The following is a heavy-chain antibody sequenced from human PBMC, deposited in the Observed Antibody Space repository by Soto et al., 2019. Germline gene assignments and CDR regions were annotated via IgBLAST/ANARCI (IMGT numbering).Heavy chain of an antibody. Sequence: GESLKISCQGSGYSFSTYWIGWVRHMPGKGLEWMGIIYPDDSDTRYSPSFEGQVTLSDDKSINPAYLQWSSLKASDPAMYYCARAYVAFRHFDFWGQGTLVTVSS. CDR1: GYSFSTYW. D-gene: IGHD3-10*02. CDR2: IYPDDSDT. V-gene: IGHV5-51*01. CDR3: ARAYVAFRHFDF. J-gene: IGHJ4*02.